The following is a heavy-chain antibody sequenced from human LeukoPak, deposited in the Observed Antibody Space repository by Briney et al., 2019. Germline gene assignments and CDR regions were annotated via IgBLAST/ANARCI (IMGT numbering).Heavy chain of an antibody. J-gene: IGHJ4*02. CDR2: ISGSGGST. D-gene: IGHD3-10*01. CDR1: GFTFSSYA. V-gene: IGHV3-23*01. Sequence: GGSLRLSCAASGFTFSSYAMSWVRQAPGKGLEWVSAISGSGGSTYYADSVKGRFTISRDNSKNTLYLQMNSLRAEDTAVYYCRLYDSGSPSRSYFDYWGQGTLVTVSS. CDR3: RLYDSGSPSRSYFDY.